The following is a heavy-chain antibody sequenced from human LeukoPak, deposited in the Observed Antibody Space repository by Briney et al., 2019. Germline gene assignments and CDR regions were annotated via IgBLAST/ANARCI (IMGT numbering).Heavy chain of an antibody. CDR2: ISGSGGST. CDR3: AKNGGSYYRPFDY. D-gene: IGHD1-26*01. V-gene: IGHV3-23*01. Sequence: AGGSLRLSCAASGFTFSSYAMSWVRQAPGKGLEWVSAISGSGGSTYYADSVKGRFTISRDNSKNTLYLQMNSLRAEDTAVYYCAKNGGSYYRPFDYRGQGTLVTVSS. CDR1: GFTFSSYA. J-gene: IGHJ4*02.